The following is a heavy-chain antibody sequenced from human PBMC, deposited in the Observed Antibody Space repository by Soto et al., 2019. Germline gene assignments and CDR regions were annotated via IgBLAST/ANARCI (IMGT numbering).Heavy chain of an antibody. CDR1: GYTFTSYG. Sequence: QVQLVQSGGEVKKPGASVKLSCTASGYTFTSYGISWVRQAPGQGLEWMGWISAYNGKTNYAQNVQGRVTMTTDTTARTAYMDLRGLRSDDTAVYYCARGGDVKYYHGMDVWGQGTTVTVSS. J-gene: IGHJ6*02. D-gene: IGHD2-21*02. CDR3: ARGGDVKYYHGMDV. V-gene: IGHV1-18*01. CDR2: ISAYNGKT.